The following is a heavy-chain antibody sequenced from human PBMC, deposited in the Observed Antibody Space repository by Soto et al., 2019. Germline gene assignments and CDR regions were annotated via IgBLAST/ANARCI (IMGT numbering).Heavy chain of an antibody. CDR1: GFTFSSYA. CDR3: AKNYDFWSGYYLYYYYYGMDV. Sequence: GSLRLSCAASGFTFSSYAMSWVRQAPGKGLEWVSAISGSGGSTYYADSVKGRFTISRDNSKNTLYLQMNSLRAEDTAVYYCAKNYDFWSGYYLYYYYYGMDVWGQGTTVTVSS. CDR2: ISGSGGST. D-gene: IGHD3-3*01. V-gene: IGHV3-23*01. J-gene: IGHJ6*02.